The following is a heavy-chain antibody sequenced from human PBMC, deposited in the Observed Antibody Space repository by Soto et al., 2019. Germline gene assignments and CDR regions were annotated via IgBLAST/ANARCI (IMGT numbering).Heavy chain of an antibody. Sequence: GESLKISCKGSGYSFSNWWIAWVRQMPGKGLEYMGIIYPSDSQTRYSPSFQGQVTISADKSISTAYLQWSSLKASDTAIYYCARHGFYGDYSSNYFDPWGQGTLGTVS. CDR3: ARHGFYGDYSSNYFDP. CDR2: IYPSDSQT. J-gene: IGHJ5*02. D-gene: IGHD4-17*01. CDR1: GYSFSNWW. V-gene: IGHV5-51*01.